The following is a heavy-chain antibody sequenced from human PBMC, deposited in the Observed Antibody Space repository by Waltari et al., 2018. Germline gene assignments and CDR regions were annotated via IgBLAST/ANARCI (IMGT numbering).Heavy chain of an antibody. V-gene: IGHV3-53*02. CDR2: IYSGGST. Sequence: EVRLVETGGGLIKPGGSLRLSCAASGFTVSSNYMSWVGQAPGKGLEWVSVIYSGGSTYYADSVKGRFTISRDNSKNTLYLQMNSLRAEDTAVYYCAREGAGNTMVRGVKGGWFDPWGQGTLVTVSS. J-gene: IGHJ5*02. D-gene: IGHD3-10*01. CDR1: GFTVSSNY. CDR3: AREGAGNTMVRGVKGGWFDP.